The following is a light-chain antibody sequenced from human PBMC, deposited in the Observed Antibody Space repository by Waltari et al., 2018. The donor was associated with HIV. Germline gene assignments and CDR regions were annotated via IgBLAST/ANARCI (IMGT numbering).Light chain of an antibody. V-gene: IGLV2-18*02. CDR3: SSYTSSSTPCV. CDR1: SSDVGSYNR. Sequence: QSALTKPPSVSGSPGQSVTISCTGTSSDVGSYNRVSWYQQPPGTAPKLMIYEVMNRPSGVPERFSGSKSGNTASLTISGLQAEDEADYYCSSYTSSSTPCVFGTGTKVTVL. CDR2: EVM. J-gene: IGLJ1*01.